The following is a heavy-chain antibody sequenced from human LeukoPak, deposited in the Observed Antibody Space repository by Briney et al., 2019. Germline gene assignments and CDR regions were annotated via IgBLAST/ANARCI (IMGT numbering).Heavy chain of an antibody. CDR2: IYYSGST. CDR1: GGSISSYY. Sequence: SETLSLTCTVSGGSISSYYWSWIRQPPGKGLEWIGYIYYSGSTNYNPSLKSRVTISVDTSKNQFSLKLSSVTAADTAVYNCSRLETYYYYYGMDVWGQGTTVTVSS. CDR3: SRLETYYYYYGMDV. J-gene: IGHJ6*02. V-gene: IGHV4-59*08.